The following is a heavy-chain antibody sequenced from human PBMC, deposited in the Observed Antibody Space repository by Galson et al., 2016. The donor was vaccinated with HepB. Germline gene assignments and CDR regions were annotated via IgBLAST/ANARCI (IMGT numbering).Heavy chain of an antibody. V-gene: IGHV1-69*13. CDR1: GGTLSSNG. CDR3: ARGGVGGYYPYFDY. CDR2: IIPIFATP. D-gene: IGHD3-22*01. J-gene: IGHJ4*02. Sequence: SVKVSCKASGGTLSSNGINWVRQAPGQGLEWMGGIIPIFATPNYAQRFQGRVTITADESTSTAYMELSSLKFEDTAVYYCARGGVGGYYPYFDYWGQGTLVTVSS.